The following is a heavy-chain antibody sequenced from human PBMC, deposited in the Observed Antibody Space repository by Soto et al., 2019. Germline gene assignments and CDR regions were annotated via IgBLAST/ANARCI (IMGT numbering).Heavy chain of an antibody. J-gene: IGHJ3*02. CDR3: ATSTWYAFDI. V-gene: IGHV3-21*01. D-gene: IGHD6-13*01. CDR2: ISGSSDCL. CDR1: GFTFSNSI. Sequence: EVQLVEAGAGLVKPGGSLRLSSAASGFTFSNSIINWVRQAPGQGPEWVSCISGSSDCLYYADSVKGRFTNSRETATNSLYLQMNGLRAEDTAVYYCATSTWYAFDIWGQGTMVTVSS.